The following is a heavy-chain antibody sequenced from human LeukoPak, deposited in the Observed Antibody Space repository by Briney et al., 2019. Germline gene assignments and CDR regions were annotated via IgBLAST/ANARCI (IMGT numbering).Heavy chain of an antibody. Sequence: ASVKVFCKASGYTFTSYGISWVRQAPGQGLEWMGWISAYNGNTNYAQKLQGRVTMTTDTSTSTAHMELRSLRSDDTAVYYCARFSAVAAIDYWGQGTLVTVSS. V-gene: IGHV1-18*01. CDR3: ARFSAVAAIDY. CDR2: ISAYNGNT. CDR1: GYTFTSYG. D-gene: IGHD2-15*01. J-gene: IGHJ4*02.